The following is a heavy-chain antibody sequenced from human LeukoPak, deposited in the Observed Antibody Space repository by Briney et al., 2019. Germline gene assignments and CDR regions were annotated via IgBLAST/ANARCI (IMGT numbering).Heavy chain of an antibody. J-gene: IGHJ3*02. CDR1: GGTFSSYT. D-gene: IGHD3-22*01. Sequence: ASVKVSCKASGGTFSSYTISWVQQAPGQGLEWMGRIIPILGIANYAQKFQGRVTITADKSTSTAYMELSSLRSEDTAVYYCARAYYYDSSGYFFDAFDIWGQGTMVTVSS. CDR2: IIPILGIA. V-gene: IGHV1-69*02. CDR3: ARAYYYDSSGYFFDAFDI.